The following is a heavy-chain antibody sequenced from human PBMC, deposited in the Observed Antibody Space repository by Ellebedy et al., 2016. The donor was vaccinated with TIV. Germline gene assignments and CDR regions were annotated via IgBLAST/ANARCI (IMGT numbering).Heavy chain of an antibody. V-gene: IGHV1-46*04. CDR3: ARSRSSGWVHTPDY. J-gene: IGHJ4*02. Sequence: AASVKVSCKASGYTFTSYFIHWVRQAPGQGPEWMGIINPSTGSTTYAQKLQGRVTMTRDTSTSMVYMELSSLRSEDTAVYFCARSRSSGWVHTPDYWGQGTLVTVSS. CDR2: INPSTGST. D-gene: IGHD6-19*01. CDR1: GYTFTSYF.